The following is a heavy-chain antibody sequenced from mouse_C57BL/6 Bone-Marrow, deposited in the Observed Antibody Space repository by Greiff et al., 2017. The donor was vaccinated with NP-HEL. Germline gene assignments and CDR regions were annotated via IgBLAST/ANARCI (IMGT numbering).Heavy chain of an antibody. CDR1: GYTFTGNW. CDR3: ARDYYGSSYFDY. Sequence: QVQLKESGAELMKPGASVKLSCKATGYTFTGNWIEWVKQRPGHGLEWIGEILPGSGNTYYNERFKGKATFTADTFSNTAYMQLSSLTTEDSAIYYCARDYYGSSYFDYWGQGTTLTVSS. J-gene: IGHJ2*01. CDR2: ILPGSGNT. V-gene: IGHV1-9*01. D-gene: IGHD1-1*01.